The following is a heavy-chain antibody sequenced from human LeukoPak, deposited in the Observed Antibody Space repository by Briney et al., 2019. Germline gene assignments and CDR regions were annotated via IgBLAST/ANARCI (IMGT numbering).Heavy chain of an antibody. CDR1: GFTFSSYA. CDR3: AKVWREYYYDSSGYYGGVFDY. Sequence: PGGSLRLSCAASGFTFSSYAMHWVRQAPGKGLEWVAVISYDGSNKYYADSVKGRFTISRDNSRNTLYLQMNSLRAEDTAVYYCAKVWREYYYDSSGYYGGVFDYWGQGTLVTVSS. V-gene: IGHV3-30*04. J-gene: IGHJ4*02. D-gene: IGHD3-22*01. CDR2: ISYDGSNK.